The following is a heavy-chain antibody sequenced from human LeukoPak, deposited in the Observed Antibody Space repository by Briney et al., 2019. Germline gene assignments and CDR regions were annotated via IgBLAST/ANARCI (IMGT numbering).Heavy chain of an antibody. J-gene: IGHJ5*02. Sequence: SQTLSLTCAISGDIVSSNSVTWNWIRQSPSRGLEWLGRTYYRSTWYNDYAVSVRGRITVNPDTSKNQFSLHLNSVTPEDTAVYYCAGRLTQYDCFDPWGQGILVTVSS. CDR1: GDIVSSNSVT. CDR3: AGRLTQYDCFDP. D-gene: IGHD2-2*01. CDR2: TYYRSTWYN. V-gene: IGHV6-1*01.